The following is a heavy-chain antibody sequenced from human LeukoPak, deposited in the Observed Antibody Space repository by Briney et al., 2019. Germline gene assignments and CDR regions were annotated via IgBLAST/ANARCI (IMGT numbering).Heavy chain of an antibody. Sequence: SVKVSCKASGGTFSSYAISWVRQAPGQGLEWMGGIIPIFGTANYAQKFQRRVTITTDESTSTAYMELSSLRSEDTAVYYCASHLGYSSGWYYFDYWGQGTLVTVSS. J-gene: IGHJ4*02. D-gene: IGHD6-19*01. CDR2: IIPIFGTA. CDR1: GGTFSSYA. CDR3: ASHLGYSSGWYYFDY. V-gene: IGHV1-69*05.